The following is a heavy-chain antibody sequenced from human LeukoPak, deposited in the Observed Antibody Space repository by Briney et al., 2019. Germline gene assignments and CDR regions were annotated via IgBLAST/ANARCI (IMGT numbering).Heavy chain of an antibody. V-gene: IGHV3-23*05. CDR2: IRHSDSNT. CDR3: ARELVVAATGFDYYYGMDV. Sequence: GGSLRLSCAASGFTFSSSDMSWVRQAPGSGLEWVSSIRHSDSNTYYADSVMGRFTISRDNSKNTLYLQMNGLRAEDTAVYYCARELVVAATGFDYYYGMDVWGQGTTVTVSS. D-gene: IGHD2-15*01. CDR1: GFTFSSSD. J-gene: IGHJ6*02.